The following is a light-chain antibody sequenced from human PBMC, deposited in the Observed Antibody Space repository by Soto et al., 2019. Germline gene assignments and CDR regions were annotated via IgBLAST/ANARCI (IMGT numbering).Light chain of an antibody. V-gene: IGKV1-6*01. CDR1: QGIRND. J-gene: IGKJ4*01. CDR2: AAS. CDR3: QKYNSAPLT. Sequence: AIQMTQSPSSLSASVGDRVTITCRASQGIRNDLDWSQQKPGKAPKLLIYAASNLQSGVPARFSGSGSGTDFTLTISSLQPEDVATYYCQKYNSAPLTFGGGTKVDIK.